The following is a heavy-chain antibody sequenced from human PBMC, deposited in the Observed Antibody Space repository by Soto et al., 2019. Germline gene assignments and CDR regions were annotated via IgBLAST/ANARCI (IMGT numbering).Heavy chain of an antibody. CDR2: ISSSGNTI. CDR3: ARDEYGGAYDY. CDR1: GFTFSNYK. D-gene: IGHD4-17*01. V-gene: IGHV3-48*03. J-gene: IGHJ4*02. Sequence: EVQLVESGGGLVQPGGSLRLSCAASGFTFSNYKMNWVRQAPGKGLEGVSYISSSGNTIHYADSVKGRFTISRDNAKKSLYLQMNSLRAEDTAVYYCARDEYGGAYDYWGQGTLVTVSS.